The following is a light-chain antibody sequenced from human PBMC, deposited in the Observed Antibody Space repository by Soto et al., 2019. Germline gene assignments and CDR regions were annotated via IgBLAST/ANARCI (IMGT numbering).Light chain of an antibody. CDR2: EDD. V-gene: IGLV6-57*04. Sequence: NFMLTQPHSVSEAPGKTVTISCTRSSGSIASNYVQWYQQRPGSAPTTLIYEDDRRPSGVPDRFSGSIDRSSNSASLTISGLKTEEEADYYCQSYDSSNPVVFGGGTQLTVL. J-gene: IGLJ2*01. CDR3: QSYDSSNPVV. CDR1: SGSIASNY.